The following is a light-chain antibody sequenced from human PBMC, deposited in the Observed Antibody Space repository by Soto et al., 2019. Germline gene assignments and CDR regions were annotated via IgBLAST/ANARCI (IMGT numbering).Light chain of an antibody. Sequence: EIVMTQSPVTLSVSPGERATLSCRASQSVGTNLAWYQQKPGQAPGLLISGASTRATGIPDRFSGSGSGTEFTLTISSLQSEDFAIYYCQQYDDLPQLTFGGGTKLEIK. CDR3: QQYDDLPQLT. CDR2: GAS. V-gene: IGKV3-15*01. CDR1: QSVGTN. J-gene: IGKJ4*01.